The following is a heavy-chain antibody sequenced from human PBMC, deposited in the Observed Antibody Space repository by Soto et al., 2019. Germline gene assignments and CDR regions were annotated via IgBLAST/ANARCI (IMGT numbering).Heavy chain of an antibody. J-gene: IGHJ4*02. Sequence: PGGSLRLSGAASGFTFSSYAMSWVRQAPGKGLEWVSAISGSGGSTYYADSVKGRFTISRDNSKNTLYLQMNSLRAEDTAVYYCAKVTGYDILTGYWAFDYWGQGTLVTVSS. CDR3: AKVTGYDILTGYWAFDY. CDR2: ISGSGGST. CDR1: GFTFSSYA. V-gene: IGHV3-23*01. D-gene: IGHD3-9*01.